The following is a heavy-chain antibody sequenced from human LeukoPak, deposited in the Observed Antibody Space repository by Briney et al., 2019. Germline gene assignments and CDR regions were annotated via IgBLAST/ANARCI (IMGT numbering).Heavy chain of an antibody. Sequence: GRSLRLSCAASGFTFSSYGMHWVRQAPGKGLEWVAVTWYDGSNKYYADPVKGRFTISRDNSKNTLYLQMNSLRAEDTAVYYCARDTYYHYYDSSGYYIDYWGQGTLVTVSS. CDR2: TWYDGSNK. CDR1: GFTFSSYG. D-gene: IGHD3-22*01. V-gene: IGHV3-33*01. CDR3: ARDTYYHYYDSSGYYIDY. J-gene: IGHJ4*02.